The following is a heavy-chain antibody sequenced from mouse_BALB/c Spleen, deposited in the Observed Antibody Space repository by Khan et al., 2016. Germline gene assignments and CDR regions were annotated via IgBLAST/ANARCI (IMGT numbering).Heavy chain of an antibody. CDR2: IRSGGST. Sequence: EVELVESGGGLVKPGGSLKLSCAASGFTFSRYVMSWVRQTPERRLEWVASIRSGGSTNYPDSVKGRFTISRDTARNILYLQMSSLRSEDTAMYYCARGGGGYHCAKECRGQGTAGTVSS. J-gene: IGHJ4*01. CDR1: GFTFSRYV. CDR3: ARGGGGYHCAKEC. D-gene: IGHD2-2*01. V-gene: IGHV5-6-5*01.